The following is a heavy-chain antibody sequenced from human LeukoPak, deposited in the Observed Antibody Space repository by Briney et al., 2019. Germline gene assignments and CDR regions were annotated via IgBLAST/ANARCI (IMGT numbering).Heavy chain of an antibody. CDR2: IRYDGSNK. V-gene: IGHV3-30*02. D-gene: IGHD5-18*01. Sequence: PGGSLRLSCAASGFTFSSYGMHWVRQAPGKGLKGVAFIRYDGSNKYYADSVKGRFTISRDNSKNTLYLQMNSLRAEDTAVYYCAKVTGTYSYGYIFFQHWGQGTLVTVSS. CDR1: GFTFSSYG. J-gene: IGHJ1*01. CDR3: AKVTGTYSYGYIFFQH.